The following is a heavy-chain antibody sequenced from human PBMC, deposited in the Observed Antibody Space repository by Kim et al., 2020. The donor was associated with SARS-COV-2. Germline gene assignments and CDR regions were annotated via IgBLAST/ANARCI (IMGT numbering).Heavy chain of an antibody. Sequence: ASVKVSCKASGYIFTSYGISWVRQAPGQGLEWMGWISAYNGNTNYAQKLQGRVTMTTDTSTSTAYMELRSLRSDDTAVYYCAREGSMEVMTTVTTGMGWFDPWGQGTLVTVSS. CDR3: AREGSMEVMTTVTTGMGWFDP. CDR2: ISAYNGNT. J-gene: IGHJ5*02. D-gene: IGHD4-17*01. V-gene: IGHV1-18*01. CDR1: GYIFTSYG.